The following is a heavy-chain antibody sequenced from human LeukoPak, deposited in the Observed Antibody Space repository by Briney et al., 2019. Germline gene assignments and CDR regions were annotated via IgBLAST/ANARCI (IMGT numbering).Heavy chain of an antibody. CDR2: IYYSGST. V-gene: IGHV4-59*01. CDR1: GGSLSSYY. D-gene: IGHD5-18*01. CDR3: ASSSRGYSYGMVVG. J-gene: IGHJ4*02. Sequence: SETLSLTCTVSGGSLSSYYWSWIRQPPGKGLEWIGYIYYSGSTNYNPSLKSRVTISVDTSKNQFSLKLSSVTAADTAVYYCASSSRGYSYGMVVGWGQGTLVTVSS.